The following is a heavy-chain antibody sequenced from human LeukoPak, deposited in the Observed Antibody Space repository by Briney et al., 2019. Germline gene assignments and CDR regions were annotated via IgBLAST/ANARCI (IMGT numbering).Heavy chain of an antibody. Sequence: PSQTLSLTCGVSGGSISSTNWWSWVRQPPGQGLEWIGEISLTGRTNYNPSLNGRVTMSLDESRNQLSLNLSSVTAADTSVYYCARGGVGAARLYLDYWGQGTLVTVSS. CDR2: ISLTGRT. J-gene: IGHJ4*02. V-gene: IGHV4-4*02. D-gene: IGHD6-6*01. CDR3: ARGGVGAARLYLDY. CDR1: GGSISSTNW.